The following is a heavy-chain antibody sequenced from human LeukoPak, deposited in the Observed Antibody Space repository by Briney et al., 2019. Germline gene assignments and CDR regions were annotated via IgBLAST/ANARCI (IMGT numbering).Heavy chain of an antibody. CDR3: ARRLAQTGTFDY. J-gene: IGHJ4*02. CDR2: INHSGST. Sequence: SETLSLTCAVYGGSFSDYYWSWIRQPPGKGLEWIGEINHSGSTYYNPSLKSRVTISVDTSKNQFSLKLSSVTAADTAVYYCARRLAQTGTFDYWGQGTLVTVSS. CDR1: GGSFSDYY. V-gene: IGHV4-34*01. D-gene: IGHD1-1*01.